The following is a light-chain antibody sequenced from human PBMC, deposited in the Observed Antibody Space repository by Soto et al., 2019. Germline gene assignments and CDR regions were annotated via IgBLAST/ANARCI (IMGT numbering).Light chain of an antibody. J-gene: IGLJ2*01. CDR3: SSFAGGGNPVL. CDR2: EVT. V-gene: IGLV2-8*01. CDR1: SSDDGGYNY. Sequence: QSALTQPPSASGSLGQSVTISCNGTSSDDGGYNYVSWHQQHPGKAPKVMIYEVTKRPPGVPDRFSGSKSGNTASLTVSGLQAEDEADYYCSSFAGGGNPVLLGGGTQLTVL.